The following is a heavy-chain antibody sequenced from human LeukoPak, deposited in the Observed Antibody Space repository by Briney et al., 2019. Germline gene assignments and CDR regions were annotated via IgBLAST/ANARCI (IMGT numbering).Heavy chain of an antibody. CDR1: AYTFTSYD. CDR3: ASSADSLYYYGSGSPNWFDP. Sequence: ASVQVSCKASAYTFTSYDINWVRQATGQGLEWMGWMNPNSGNTGYAQRFQGRVTMTRNTSISTAYMELSSLRSEDTAVYYCASSADSLYYYGSGSPNWFDPWGQGTLVTVSS. J-gene: IGHJ5*02. V-gene: IGHV1-8*01. CDR2: MNPNSGNT. D-gene: IGHD3-10*01.